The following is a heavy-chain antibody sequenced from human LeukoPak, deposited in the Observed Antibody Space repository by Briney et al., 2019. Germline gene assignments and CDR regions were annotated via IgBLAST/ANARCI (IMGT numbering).Heavy chain of an antibody. CDR1: GFTFSSYG. CDR2: IWYDGSNK. V-gene: IGHV3-33*01. Sequence: PGGSLRLSCAASGFTFSSYGMHWVRQAPGKGLEWVAVIWYDGSNKYYADSVKGRFTISRDNSKNTLYLQMNSLRAEDTAVYYCARAYSGSFYEAFDFWGQGTLVSVSS. J-gene: IGHJ1*01. CDR3: ARAYSGSFYEAFDF. D-gene: IGHD1-26*01.